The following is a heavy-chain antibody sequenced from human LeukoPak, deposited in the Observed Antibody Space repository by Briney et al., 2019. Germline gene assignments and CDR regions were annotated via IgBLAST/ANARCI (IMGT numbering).Heavy chain of an antibody. V-gene: IGHV3-23*01. CDR3: GRDPNGDYIGAFEF. CDR2: IKGSGSYA. J-gene: IGHJ3*01. D-gene: IGHD4-17*01. CDR1: DFTFANYA. Sequence: GGSLRLSCVGSDFTFANYAMTWVRLTPGKGLEWVSSIKGSGSYAMYADSVSGRFTTSRDNSRNTIFLQMTSLRAEDAAIYYCGRDPNGDYIGAFEFWGLGTLVSVSS.